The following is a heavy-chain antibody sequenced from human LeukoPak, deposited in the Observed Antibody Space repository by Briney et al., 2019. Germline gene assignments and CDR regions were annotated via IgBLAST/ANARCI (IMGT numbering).Heavy chain of an antibody. CDR1: GYTFTGYY. D-gene: IGHD3-9*01. CDR2: INPNSGGT. J-gene: IGHJ3*02. V-gene: IGHV1-2*02. CDR3: ARASLRYFDWLLPLHDAFDI. Sequence: ASVKGSCKASGYTFTGYYMHWVRQAPGQGLEWMGWINPNSGGTNYAQKFQGRVTMTRDTSISTAYMELSRLRSDDTAVYYCARASLRYFDWLLPLHDAFDIWGQGTMVTVSS.